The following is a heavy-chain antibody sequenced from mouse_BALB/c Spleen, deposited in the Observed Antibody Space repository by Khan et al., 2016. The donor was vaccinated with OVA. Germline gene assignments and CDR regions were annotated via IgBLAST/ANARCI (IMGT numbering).Heavy chain of an antibody. CDR3: ERANWDCFDY. V-gene: IGHV5-6-3*01. CDR1: GFTFSSYG. D-gene: IGHD4-1*01. CDR2: INSNGGST. J-gene: IGHJ2*01. Sequence: EVQRVESGGGLVQPGGSLKLSCAASGFTFSSYGMSWVRQTPDKRLELVATINSNGGSTYYPDSVKGRFTISRDNAKNTLYLQMSSLKSEDTAMYYCERANWDCFDYWGQGTTLTVAS.